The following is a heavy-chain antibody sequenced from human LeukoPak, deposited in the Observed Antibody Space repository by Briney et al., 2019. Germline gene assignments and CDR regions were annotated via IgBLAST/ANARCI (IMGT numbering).Heavy chain of an antibody. J-gene: IGHJ6*03. CDR2: ISGSDGNT. V-gene: IGHV3-23*01. CDR3: AKDPYYYYYMDV. Sequence: PGGSLRLSCAASGFTFSSYGMHWVRQAPGKGLEWVSGISGSDGNTYYADSVKGRFTISRDKSMNTLYLQMNSLRAEDTAVYYCAKDPYYYYYMDVWGKGTTVTVSS. CDR1: GFTFSSYG.